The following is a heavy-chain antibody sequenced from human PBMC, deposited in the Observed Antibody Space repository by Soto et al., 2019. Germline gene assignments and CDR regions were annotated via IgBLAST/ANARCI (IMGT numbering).Heavy chain of an antibody. CDR1: GYTFTSYG. D-gene: IGHD3-3*01. V-gene: IGHV1-18*01. J-gene: IGHJ4*02. CDR3: AREVPDFWSGYSFDY. CDR2: ISAYNGNT. Sequence: ASVKVSCKASGYTFTSYGISWVRQAPGQGLEWMGWISAYNGNTNYAQKLQGRVTMTTDTSTSTAYMELRSLRSDDTAVYYCAREVPDFWSGYSFDYWGQGTLVTVSS.